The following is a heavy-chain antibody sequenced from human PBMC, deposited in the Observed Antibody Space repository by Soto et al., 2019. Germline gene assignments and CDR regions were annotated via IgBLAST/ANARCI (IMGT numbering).Heavy chain of an antibody. J-gene: IGHJ6*02. Sequence: QVQLVESGGGVVQPGRSLRLSCAASGVTFSNYGMHWVLQAPGKGLEWVAVIWHDGSNKYYADSVKGRFTISRDNSKNMLYLQMNSLKAEDTAVYYCARDSYFYYYGMDVWGQGTTVTVSS. CDR2: IWHDGSNK. V-gene: IGHV3-33*01. CDR1: GVTFSNYG. CDR3: ARDSYFYYYGMDV.